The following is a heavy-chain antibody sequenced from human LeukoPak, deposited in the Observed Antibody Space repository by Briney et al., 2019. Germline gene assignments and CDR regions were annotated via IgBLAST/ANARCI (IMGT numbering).Heavy chain of an antibody. CDR2: INHSGST. CDR1: GGSFSGYY. J-gene: IGHJ5*02. CDR3: ARGGRFDP. Sequence: SETLSLTCAVYGGSFSGYYWSWIRQPPGKGLEWIGEINHSGSTNYNPSLKSRVTISVDTSKNQFPLKLSSVTAADTAVYYCARGGRFDPWGQGTLVTVSS. V-gene: IGHV4-34*01.